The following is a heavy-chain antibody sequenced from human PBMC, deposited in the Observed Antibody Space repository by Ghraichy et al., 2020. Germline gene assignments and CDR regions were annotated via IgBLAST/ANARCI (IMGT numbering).Heavy chain of an antibody. J-gene: IGHJ4*02. Sequence: ASVKVSCKTSGYIFSNYGVSWVRQAPGQGLEWMGWITTYNGNTNYTQKLQGRVTMTTDTSTSTAYMELRSLRSDDTAVYYCARGGNGGSNFYFDYWGQGTLVTVSS. CDR2: ITTYNGNT. CDR1: GYIFSNYG. D-gene: IGHD4-11*01. CDR3: ARGGNGGSNFYFDY. V-gene: IGHV1-18*01.